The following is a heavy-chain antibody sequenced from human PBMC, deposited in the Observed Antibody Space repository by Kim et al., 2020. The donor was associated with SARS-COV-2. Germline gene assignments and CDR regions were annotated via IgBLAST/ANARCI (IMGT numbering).Heavy chain of an antibody. D-gene: IGHD5-18*01. V-gene: IGHV1-3*01. Sequence: ASVKVSCKASGYTFTSYAMHWVRQAPGQRLEWMGCINAGNGNTKYSQKFQGRVTITRDTSASTAYMELSSLRSEDTAVYYCASTRGGIQLWLRGRGYYGMDVWGQGTTVTVSS. J-gene: IGHJ6*02. CDR3: ASTRGGIQLWLRGRGYYGMDV. CDR1: GYTFTSYA. CDR2: INAGNGNT.